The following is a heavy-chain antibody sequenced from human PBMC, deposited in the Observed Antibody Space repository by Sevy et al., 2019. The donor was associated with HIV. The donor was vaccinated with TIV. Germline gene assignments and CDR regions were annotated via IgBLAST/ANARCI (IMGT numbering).Heavy chain of an antibody. CDR2: IKQDGSEK. CDR1: GFTFSSYW. CDR3: ASDTYYYDSSVYYGDAFDI. D-gene: IGHD3-22*01. V-gene: IGHV3-7*01. J-gene: IGHJ3*02. Sequence: GGSLRLSCAASGFTFSSYWMSWVRQAPGKGLEWVANIKQDGSEKYYVDSVKGRFTISRDNAKNSLYLQMNSLRAEDTAVYYCASDTYYYDSSVYYGDAFDIWGQGTMVTVSS.